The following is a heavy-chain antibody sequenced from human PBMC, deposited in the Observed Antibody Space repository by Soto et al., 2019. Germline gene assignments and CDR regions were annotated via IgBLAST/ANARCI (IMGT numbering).Heavy chain of an antibody. Sequence: SQTLSLTCAISGDSVSSNSAAWNWIRQSPSRGLEWLGRTYYRSKWYNDYAVSVKSRITINPDTSKNQFSLQLSSVTAADTAVYYCARDRAGWYGSGSYNNYYYYYMDVWGKGTTVTVSS. CDR1: GDSVSSNSAA. CDR2: TYYRSKWYN. V-gene: IGHV6-1*01. J-gene: IGHJ6*03. CDR3: ARDRAGWYGSGSYNNYYYYYMDV. D-gene: IGHD3-10*01.